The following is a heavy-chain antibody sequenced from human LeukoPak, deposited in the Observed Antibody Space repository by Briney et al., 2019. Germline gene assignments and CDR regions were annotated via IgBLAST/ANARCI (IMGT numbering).Heavy chain of an antibody. Sequence: GGSLRLSCAASGFTFSNYAVSWVRQAPGKGLDWVSGIGGSGVNTFYADSVKGRFTISRDNSKNTLYLQMNSLRPENTAVYYCAKDRYSGSPRGFEYWGQGTLVTVSS. CDR3: AKDRYSGSPRGFEY. J-gene: IGHJ4*02. D-gene: IGHD1-26*01. CDR1: GFTFSNYA. V-gene: IGHV3-23*01. CDR2: IGGSGVNT.